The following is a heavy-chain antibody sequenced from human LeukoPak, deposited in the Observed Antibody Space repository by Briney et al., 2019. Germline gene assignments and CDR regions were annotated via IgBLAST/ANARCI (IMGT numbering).Heavy chain of an antibody. V-gene: IGHV3-30*02. CDR1: GFTFSSYG. Sequence: GGSLRLSCAASGFTFSSYGMHWVRQAPGKGLEWVAFIRYDGSNKYYADSVKGRFTISRDNSKNTLYLQMNSLRAEDTAVYYCARDRAVVVTAYAFDIWGQGTMVTVSS. J-gene: IGHJ3*02. CDR3: ARDRAVVVTAYAFDI. D-gene: IGHD2-21*02. CDR2: IRYDGSNK.